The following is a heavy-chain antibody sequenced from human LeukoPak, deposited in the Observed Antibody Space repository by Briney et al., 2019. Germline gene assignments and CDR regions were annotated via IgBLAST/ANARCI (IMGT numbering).Heavy chain of an antibody. J-gene: IGHJ4*02. CDR3: ARGTNYGDLDY. CDR2: ISSSSRTI. Sequence: GGSLRLSCAASGFTFSSYSINWVRQAPGKGLEWLSYISSSSRTISYADSLKGRFTVSRDNAKNSLDLQMNSLRVEDTAVYYCARGTNYGDLDYWGQGTLVTVSS. V-gene: IGHV3-48*04. D-gene: IGHD4-17*01. CDR1: GFTFSSYS.